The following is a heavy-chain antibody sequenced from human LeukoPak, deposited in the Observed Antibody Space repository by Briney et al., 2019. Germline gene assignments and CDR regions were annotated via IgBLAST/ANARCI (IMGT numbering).Heavy chain of an antibody. CDR3: AITIFGVVTFDY. D-gene: IGHD3-3*01. J-gene: IGHJ4*02. V-gene: IGHV1-69*13. CDR1: GGTFSSYA. Sequence: SVKVSCKASGGTFSSYAISWVRQAPGRGLEWMGGIIPIFGTANYAQKFQGRVTITADESTSTAYMELSSLRSEDTAVYYCAITIFGVVTFDYWGQGTLVTVSS. CDR2: IIPIFGTA.